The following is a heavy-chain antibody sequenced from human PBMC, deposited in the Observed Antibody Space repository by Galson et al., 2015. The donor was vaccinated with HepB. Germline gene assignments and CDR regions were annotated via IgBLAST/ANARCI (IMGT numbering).Heavy chain of an antibody. J-gene: IGHJ4*02. Sequence: SLRLSCAASGFVFSSYDMHWARQVSGKGLERVSGIVVVGDTYYSDSVKGRFTISRRNAEDSLDLQMNSLRAGDTAVYYCARGNDFDNWGQGTLVTVSS. CDR2: IVVVGDT. CDR1: GFVFSSYD. V-gene: IGHV3-13*01. CDR3: ARGNDFDN.